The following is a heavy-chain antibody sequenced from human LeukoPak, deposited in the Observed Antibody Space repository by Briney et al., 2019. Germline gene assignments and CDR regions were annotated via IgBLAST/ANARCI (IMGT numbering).Heavy chain of an antibody. CDR2: INHSGST. J-gene: IGHJ4*02. D-gene: IGHD3-22*01. CDR3: ARGPNASYYDSSGYPDFDY. V-gene: IGHV4-34*01. Sequence: PSETLSLTCAVYGGSFNGYYWSWIRQPPGKGLEWIGEINHSGSTNYNPSLKSRVTISVDTSKNQFSLKLSSVTAADTAVYYCARGPNASYYDSSGYPDFDYWGQGTLVTVSS. CDR1: GGSFNGYY.